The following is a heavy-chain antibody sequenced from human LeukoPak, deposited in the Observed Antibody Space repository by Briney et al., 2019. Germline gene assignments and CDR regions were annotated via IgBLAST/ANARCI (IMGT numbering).Heavy chain of an antibody. J-gene: IGHJ4*02. CDR1: GFTFSRNS. Sequence: GGSLRLSCAASGFTFSRNSMNWVRQAPGRGLEWVSSISSSSSYIYYADSMKGRFTTSRDNDKNSLFLQMNSLRAEDTAVYYCARGSGPTLTTVDYWGQGTLVTVSS. V-gene: IGHV3-21*01. D-gene: IGHD4-17*01. CDR2: ISSSSSYI. CDR3: ARGSGPTLTTVDY.